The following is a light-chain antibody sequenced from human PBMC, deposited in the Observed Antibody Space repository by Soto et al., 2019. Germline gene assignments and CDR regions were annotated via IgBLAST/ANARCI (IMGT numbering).Light chain of an antibody. V-gene: IGLV1-40*01. CDR2: ENN. CDR3: QSYESSLSDYV. CDR1: SSNIGAGYE. Sequence: QSVLTQPPSVSEAPGQRVTISCTGSSSNIGAGYEAHWYQQVPGTAPKLLIYENNNRPSGVPDRFSGSKSGTSASLAITGLQAEDEAEYYCQSYESSLSDYVFGTGTKVTVL. J-gene: IGLJ1*01.